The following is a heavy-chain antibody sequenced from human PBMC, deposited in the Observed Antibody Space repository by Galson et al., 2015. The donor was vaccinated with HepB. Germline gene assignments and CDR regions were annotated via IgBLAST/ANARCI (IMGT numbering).Heavy chain of an antibody. V-gene: IGHV1-2*02. CDR2: VHPNSGGT. CDR3: AAVTYSSLSPFDY. CDR1: GYTFTDYY. D-gene: IGHD6-6*01. J-gene: IGHJ4*02. Sequence: SVKVSCKASGYTFTDYYMHWVRQAPGQGLEWMGWVHPNSGGTNYAQKFQGRVTMTRDTSISTAYMELSRLTSDDTAIYYCAAVTYSSLSPFDYWGQGTLVTVSS.